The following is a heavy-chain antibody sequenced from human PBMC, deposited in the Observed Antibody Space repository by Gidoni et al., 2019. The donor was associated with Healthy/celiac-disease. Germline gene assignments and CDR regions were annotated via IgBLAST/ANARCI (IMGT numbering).Heavy chain of an antibody. CDR2: ISGSGGST. CDR1: GFTFSSYA. J-gene: IGHJ4*02. Sequence: EVQLLESGGGLVQPGGSLRLSCAASGFTFSSYAMSWVRQAPGKGLEWVSAISGSGGSTYYADSVKGRFTISRDNSKNTLYLQMNSLRAEDTAVYYCSRGYSYDDTPFDYWGQGTLVTVSS. V-gene: IGHV3-23*01. CDR3: SRGYSYDDTPFDY. D-gene: IGHD5-18*01.